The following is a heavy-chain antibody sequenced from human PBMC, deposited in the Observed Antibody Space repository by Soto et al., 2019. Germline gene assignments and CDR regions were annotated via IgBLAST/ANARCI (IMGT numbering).Heavy chain of an antibody. CDR3: AKDRAIFGVVRWFDP. D-gene: IGHD3-3*01. J-gene: IGHJ5*02. V-gene: IGHV4-34*01. Sequence: SETLSLTCAVYGGSFSGYYWSWIRQPPGKGLEWIGEIDHSGSTNYNPSLKSRVTISVDTSKNQFSLKLSSVTAGDTAVYYCAKDRAIFGVVRWFDPWGQGTLVTVSS. CDR2: IDHSGST. CDR1: GGSFSGYY.